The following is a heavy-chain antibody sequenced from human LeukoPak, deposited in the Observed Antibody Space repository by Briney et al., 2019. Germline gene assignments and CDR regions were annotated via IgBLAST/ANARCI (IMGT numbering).Heavy chain of an antibody. CDR1: GGSISSGGYS. J-gene: IGHJ4*02. CDR2: IYHSGST. D-gene: IGHD3-22*01. CDR3: ARGYYDSSGYYFDY. Sequence: SETLSLTCTVSGGSISSGGYSWSWIRQPPGKGLEWIGYIYHSGSTYYNPSLKSRVTISVDRSKNQFSLKLSSVTAADTAVYYCARGYYDSSGYYFDYWGQGTLVTVSS. V-gene: IGHV4-30-2*01.